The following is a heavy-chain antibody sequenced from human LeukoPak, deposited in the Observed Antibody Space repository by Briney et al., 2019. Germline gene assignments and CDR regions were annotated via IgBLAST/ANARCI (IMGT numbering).Heavy chain of an antibody. CDR1: GFTFSGYA. CDR2: ISYDGSQK. J-gene: IGHJ4*02. D-gene: IGHD2-21*01. V-gene: IGHV3-30-3*01. CDR3: ASLLIPDIDY. Sequence: GWSLRLSCAASGFTFSGYAMHWVRQAPGKGLERVAVISYDGSQKYYADSVTGRFTISRDNSKNTLFLQMTSLRPEDTAVYYCASLLIPDIDYWGQGTLVTVSS.